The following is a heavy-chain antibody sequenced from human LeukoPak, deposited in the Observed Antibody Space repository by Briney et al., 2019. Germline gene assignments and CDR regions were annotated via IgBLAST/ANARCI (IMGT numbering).Heavy chain of an antibody. CDR1: GFSFRNYS. Sequence: GGSLRLSCIASGFSFRNYSMIWVRQAPGGGLEWVSAIRGGGSETHYADSVKGRFTISRDNSKNTLFLQMNNLRAEDTAIYYCARDPNGDCIGAFEMWGPGTMVTVSS. CDR3: ARDPNGDCIGAFEM. D-gene: IGHD2-21*02. V-gene: IGHV3-23*01. CDR2: IRGGGSET. J-gene: IGHJ3*02.